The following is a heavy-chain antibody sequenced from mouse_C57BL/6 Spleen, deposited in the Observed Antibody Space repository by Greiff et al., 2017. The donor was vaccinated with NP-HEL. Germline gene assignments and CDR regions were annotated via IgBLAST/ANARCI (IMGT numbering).Heavy chain of an antibody. V-gene: IGHV1-54*01. Sequence: VNVVESGAELVRPGTSVKVSCKASGYAFTNYLIEWVKQRPGQGLEWIGVINPGSGGTNYNEKFKGKATLTADKSSSTAYMQLSSLTSEDSAVYFCARSNSPDGYYPFAYWGQGTLVTVSA. CDR1: GYAFTNYL. CDR2: INPGSGGT. D-gene: IGHD2-3*01. J-gene: IGHJ3*01. CDR3: ARSNSPDGYYPFAY.